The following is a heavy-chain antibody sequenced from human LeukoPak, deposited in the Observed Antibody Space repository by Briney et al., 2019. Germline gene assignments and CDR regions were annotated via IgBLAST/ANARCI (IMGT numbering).Heavy chain of an antibody. CDR3: VKDAKQRARSGDYNDSSGSD. V-gene: IGHV3-9*01. CDR2: IGWNSGSI. Sequence: GGSLRLSCAASGFTFDDYAMHWVRQAPGKGLEWVSGIGWNSGSIGYADSVKGRFTISRDNAKNSLYLQMNSLRAEDTALYYCVKDAKQRARSGDYNDSSGSDWGQGTLVTVSS. J-gene: IGHJ4*02. CDR1: GFTFDDYA. D-gene: IGHD3-22*01.